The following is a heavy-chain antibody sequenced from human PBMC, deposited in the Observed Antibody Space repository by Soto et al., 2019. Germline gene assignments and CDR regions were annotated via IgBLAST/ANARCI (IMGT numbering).Heavy chain of an antibody. CDR3: AGSTVTFLNWFDP. CDR1: GGTFSSYA. CDR2: IIPIFGTA. V-gene: IGHV1-69*12. D-gene: IGHD4-17*01. J-gene: IGHJ5*02. Sequence: QVQLVQSGAEVKKPGSSVKVSCKASGGTFSSYAISWVRQAPGQGLEWMGGIIPIFGTANYAQKFQGRVTITADESTSTADMELSSLRTEDTAGYYCAGSTVTFLNWFDPWGQGTLVTVSS.